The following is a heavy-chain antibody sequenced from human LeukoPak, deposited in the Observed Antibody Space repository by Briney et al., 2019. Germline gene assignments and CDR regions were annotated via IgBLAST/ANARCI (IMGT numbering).Heavy chain of an antibody. D-gene: IGHD4-17*01. CDR3: ARDEVPGYGDYVGRAFDI. Sequence: SETLSLTCTVSGGSISSSSYYWGWIRQPPGKGLEWIGSIYYSGSTYYNPSLKSRVTISVDTSKNQFSLKLSSVTAADTAVYYCARDEVPGYGDYVGRAFDIWGQGTMVTVSS. CDR1: GGSISSSSYY. CDR2: IYYSGST. V-gene: IGHV4-39*07. J-gene: IGHJ3*02.